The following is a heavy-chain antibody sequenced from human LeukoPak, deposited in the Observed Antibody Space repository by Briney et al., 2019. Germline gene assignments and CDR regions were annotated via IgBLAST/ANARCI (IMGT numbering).Heavy chain of an antibody. CDR2: INPNSGGT. D-gene: IGHD4-17*01. Sequence: ASVKHSCKASGYTFTGYYMHWVRQAPGQGLEWMGWINPNSGGTNYAQKFQGWVTMTRDTSISTAYMELSRLRSDDTAVYYCARNHSDYGDYGFDYWGQGTLVTVSS. J-gene: IGHJ4*02. V-gene: IGHV1-2*04. CDR3: ARNHSDYGDYGFDY. CDR1: GYTFTGYY.